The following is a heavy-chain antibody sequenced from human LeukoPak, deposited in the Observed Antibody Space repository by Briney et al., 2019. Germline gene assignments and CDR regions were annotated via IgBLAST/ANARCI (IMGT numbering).Heavy chain of an antibody. CDR1: GGSISSYY. CDR3: ASYGRRASGSYSKPLRQNAFDI. V-gene: IGHV4-59*08. Sequence: SETLSLTCTVSGGSISSYYWSWIRQPPGKGLEWIGYIYYSGSTNYNRSLKSRVTISVDTSKNQFSLKLSSVTAADTAVYYCASYGRRASGSYSKPLRQNAFDIWGQGTMVTVSS. J-gene: IGHJ3*02. CDR2: IYYSGST. D-gene: IGHD3-10*01.